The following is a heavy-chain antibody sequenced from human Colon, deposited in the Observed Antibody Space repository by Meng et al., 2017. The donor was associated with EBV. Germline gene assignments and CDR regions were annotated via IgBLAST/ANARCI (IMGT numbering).Heavy chain of an antibody. V-gene: IGHV4-4*02. D-gene: IGHD2-21*02. CDR2: IYHSGST. CDR1: GGSLSSRNW. J-gene: IGHJ4*02. CDR3: ARVGAYCGGDCYHPR. Sequence: QGQLQESGPGRVRPSGTLARTCAVSGGSLSSRNWWSWVRQPPGKGLEWIGEIYHSGSTNYNPSLKSRVTISVGESKNQFSLRLSSVTAADTAVYYCARVGAYCGGDCYHPRWGQGTLVTVSS.